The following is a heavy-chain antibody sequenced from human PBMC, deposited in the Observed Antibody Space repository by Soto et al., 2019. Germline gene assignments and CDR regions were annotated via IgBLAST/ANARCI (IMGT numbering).Heavy chain of an antibody. Sequence: ASVKVSCKASGYTFTSYGISWVRQAPRQGLEWMGWISAYNGNTNYAQKLQGRVTMTTDTSTSTAYMELRSLRSDDTAVYYCARDRLLRYSGYEAHYYGMDVWGQGTTVTVSS. J-gene: IGHJ6*02. CDR1: GYTFTSYG. CDR2: ISAYNGNT. CDR3: ARDRLLRYSGYEAHYYGMDV. D-gene: IGHD5-12*01. V-gene: IGHV1-18*04.